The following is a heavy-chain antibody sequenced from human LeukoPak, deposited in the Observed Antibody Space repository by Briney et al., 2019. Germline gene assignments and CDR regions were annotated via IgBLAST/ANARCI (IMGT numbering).Heavy chain of an antibody. CDR2: INGDGSTT. V-gene: IGHV3-74*01. D-gene: IGHD2-2*01. CDR1: GFTLNTYW. Sequence: GGSLRLSCAASGFTLNTYWMHWVRQAPGKGLVWVSRINGDGSTTTYADSVKGRFTVSRDNAKNTLYLQMNSLRADDTAVYYCGRGFAVVPAGIPDYWGQGTLATVSS. CDR3: GRGFAVVPAGIPDY. J-gene: IGHJ4*02.